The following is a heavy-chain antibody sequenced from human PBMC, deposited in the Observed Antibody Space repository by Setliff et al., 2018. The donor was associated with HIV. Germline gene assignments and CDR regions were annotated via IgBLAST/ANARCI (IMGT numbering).Heavy chain of an antibody. CDR1: GGSFSGYS. J-gene: IGHJ6*03. V-gene: IGHV4-34*01. CDR2: INHSGSA. D-gene: IGHD3-10*01. CDR3: ARGVRGSGTNMVRGLLYDYSFHYMDV. Sequence: PSETLSLTCVVYGGSFSGYSWTWIRQPPGKGLGWIGEINHSGSANRNPSLMGRVTMSVDTAKNQFSLELSSVTAADTAVYFCARGVRGSGTNMVRGLLYDYSFHYMDVWGRGTTVTVSS.